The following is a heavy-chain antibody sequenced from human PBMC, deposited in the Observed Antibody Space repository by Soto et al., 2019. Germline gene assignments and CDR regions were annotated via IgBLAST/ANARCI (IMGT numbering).Heavy chain of an antibody. Sequence: GASVKVSCKVSGYTLTELSMHWVRQAPGKGLEWMGGFDPEDGETIYAQKFQGRVTMTEDTSTDTAHMELSSLRSEDTAVYYCATDLQGLPLSVYWGQGTLVTVSS. J-gene: IGHJ4*02. CDR1: GYTLTELS. D-gene: IGHD2-2*01. V-gene: IGHV1-24*01. CDR2: FDPEDGET. CDR3: ATDLQGLPLSVY.